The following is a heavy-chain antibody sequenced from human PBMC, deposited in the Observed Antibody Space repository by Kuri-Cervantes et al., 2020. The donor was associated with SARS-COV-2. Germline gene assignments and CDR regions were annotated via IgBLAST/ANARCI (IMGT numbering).Heavy chain of an antibody. CDR3: AKDGITWDYYYMDV. J-gene: IGHJ6*03. D-gene: IGHD1-7*01. CDR2: ISGSASLSSSANST. V-gene: IGHV3-23*01. CDR1: GFTFSSYS. Sequence: GESLKISCAASGFTFSSYSMNWVRQAPGKGLEWVSGISGSASLSSSANSTYYTDSVKGRFTISRDNSKNTLYLQMNSLRAEDTAVYYCAKDGITWDYYYMDVWGKGTSVTVSS.